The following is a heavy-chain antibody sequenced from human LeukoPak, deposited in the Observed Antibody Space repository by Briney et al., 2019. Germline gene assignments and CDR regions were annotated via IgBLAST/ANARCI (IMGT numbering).Heavy chain of an antibody. J-gene: IGHJ4*02. CDR2: ISYSGST. CDR3: ARAGRQLVEFDY. D-gene: IGHD6-6*01. V-gene: IGHV4-39*01. Sequence: PSETLSLTCTVSGGSISSSSYYWGWIRQPPGKGLEWIGSISYSGSTYYNPSLKSRVTISVDTSKNQFSLKLSSVTAADTAVYYCARAGRQLVEFDYWGQGTLVTVSS. CDR1: GGSISSSSYY.